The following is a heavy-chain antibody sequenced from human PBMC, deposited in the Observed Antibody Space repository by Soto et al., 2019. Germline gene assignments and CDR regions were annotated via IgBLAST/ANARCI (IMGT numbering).Heavy chain of an antibody. Sequence: ASVKVSCKVSGYTLTELSVHWVRQAPGKGLEWMGGFDPEDGETIYAQKFQGRVTMTEDTSTDTAYMELSSLRSEDTAVYYCATLTPHCSSTSCYTDYYYGMDVWGQGTTVTVSS. CDR2: FDPEDGET. J-gene: IGHJ6*02. V-gene: IGHV1-24*01. CDR1: GYTLTELS. D-gene: IGHD2-2*02. CDR3: ATLTPHCSSTSCYTDYYYGMDV.